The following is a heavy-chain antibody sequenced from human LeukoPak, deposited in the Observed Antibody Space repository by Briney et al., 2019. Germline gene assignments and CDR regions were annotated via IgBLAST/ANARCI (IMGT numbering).Heavy chain of an antibody. J-gene: IGHJ6*03. D-gene: IGHD3-3*01. CDR1: ADTFKSYG. V-gene: IGHV1-8*01. CDR2: MNPNSGNT. Sequence: ASVRVSCKASADTFKSYGIDWVRRAPGQGLEWMGWMNPNSGNTGYAQKFQGRVTITRNTSISTAYMELSSLRSEDTAVYYCARGPRTRYYYMDVWGKGTTVTVSS. CDR3: ARGPRTRYYYMDV.